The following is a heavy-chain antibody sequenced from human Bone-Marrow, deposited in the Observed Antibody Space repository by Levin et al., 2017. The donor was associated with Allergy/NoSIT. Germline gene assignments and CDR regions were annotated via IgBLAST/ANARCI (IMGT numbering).Heavy chain of an antibody. D-gene: IGHD6-19*01. CDR1: GYSFTSYW. CDR2: IYPGDSDT. CDR3: ASPFKAVAGIYAFDI. V-gene: IGHV5-51*01. J-gene: IGHJ3*02. Sequence: GGSLRLSCKGSGYSFTSYWIGWVRQMPGKGLEWMGIIYPGDSDTRYSPSFQGQVTISADKSISTAYLQWSSLKASDTAMYYCASPFKAVAGIYAFDIWGQGTMVTVSS.